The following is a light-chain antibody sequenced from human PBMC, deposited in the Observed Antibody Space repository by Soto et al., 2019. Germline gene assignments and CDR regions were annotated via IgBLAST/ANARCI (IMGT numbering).Light chain of an antibody. J-gene: IGLJ1*01. V-gene: IGLV2-14*03. CDR1: SSDVGGYNY. Sequence: QSALTQPASVSGSPGQSITISCTGTSSDVGGYNYVSWYQQYPGKAPKLMIYDVSNRPSGVPNRFSGSKSGNTASLTISGLQAEDEADYYCSSFTRSSTPYVFGTGTKVTVL. CDR2: DVS. CDR3: SSFTRSSTPYV.